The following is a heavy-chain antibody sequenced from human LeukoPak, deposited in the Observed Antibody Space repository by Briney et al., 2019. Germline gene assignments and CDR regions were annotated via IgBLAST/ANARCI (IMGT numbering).Heavy chain of an antibody. D-gene: IGHD6-13*01. V-gene: IGHV4-59*01. J-gene: IGHJ4*02. Sequence: KPSETLSLTCTVSGGSISSYYWSWIRQPPGKGLEWIGYIYYSGSTNYNPSLKSRVTISVDTSKNQFSLKLSSVTAADTAVYYCARDRGWAAAATHFDYWSQGTLVTVSS. CDR1: GGSISSYY. CDR2: IYYSGST. CDR3: ARDRGWAAAATHFDY.